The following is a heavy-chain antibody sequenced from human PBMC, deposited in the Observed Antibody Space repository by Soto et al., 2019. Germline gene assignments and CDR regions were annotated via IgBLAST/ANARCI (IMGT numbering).Heavy chain of an antibody. V-gene: IGHV3-21*01. CDR3: ARDYEVTMIVVVGYGMDV. CDR1: GFTFSSYS. CDR2: ISSSSSYI. J-gene: IGHJ6*02. Sequence: LRLSFAASGFTFSSYSMNWVRQAPGKGLEWVSSISSSSSYIYYADSVKGRFTISRDNAKNSLYLQMNSLRAEDTAVYYCARDYEVTMIVVVGYGMDVWGQGTTVTVSS. D-gene: IGHD3-22*01.